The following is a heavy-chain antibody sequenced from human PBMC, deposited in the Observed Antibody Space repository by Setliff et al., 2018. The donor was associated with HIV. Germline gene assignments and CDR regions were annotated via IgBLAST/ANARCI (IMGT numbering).Heavy chain of an antibody. CDR3: ARGNSGSLSSHWFDP. V-gene: IGHV3-20*01. CDR2: INWNGGST. CDR1: GFTFSSYA. Sequence: GGSLRLSCEASGFTFSSYAMSWVRQAPGKGLEWVSGINWNGGSTGYADSVKGRFTISRDNAKNSLCLQMNSLRAEDTALYHCARGNSGSLSSHWFDPWGQGTLVTVSS. J-gene: IGHJ5*02. D-gene: IGHD1-26*01.